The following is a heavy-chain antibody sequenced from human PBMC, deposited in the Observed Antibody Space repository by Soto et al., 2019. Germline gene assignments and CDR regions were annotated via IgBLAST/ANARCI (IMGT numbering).Heavy chain of an antibody. Sequence: QAQLEQSGAEVKEPGASVKVSCKASENTFTNYDIIWVRQAPAQGLEWMGWLNPNNGNTGYAPKFRGRVTMTRDPSKRTAFMEMSSLRAEDTAVYYCSRSEVGDYMDVWGKGTTVTVSS. CDR1: ENTFTNYD. J-gene: IGHJ6*03. V-gene: IGHV1-8*01. CDR3: SRSEVGDYMDV. D-gene: IGHD3-3*01. CDR2: LNPNNGNT.